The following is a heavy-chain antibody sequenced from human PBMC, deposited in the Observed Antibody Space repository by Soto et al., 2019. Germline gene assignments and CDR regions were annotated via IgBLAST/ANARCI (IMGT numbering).Heavy chain of an antibody. CDR1: ADHTNSDSYN. Sequence: PSGTLSRTCSVSADHTNSDSYNWGRNRQTQGKSLQWTGSIYYRGNTYYNPSLQPRVSISLAKSKSQCFLKLNSVSSADSALYFCPGLGGLPTISYYFDFWRQVALVTFSS. V-gene: IGHV4-39*01. D-gene: IGHD2-21*02. J-gene: IGHJ4*02. CDR2: IYYRGNT. CDR3: PGLGGLPTISYYFDF.